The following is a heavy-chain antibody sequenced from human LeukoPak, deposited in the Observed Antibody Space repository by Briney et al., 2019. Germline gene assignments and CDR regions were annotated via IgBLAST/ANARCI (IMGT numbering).Heavy chain of an antibody. CDR2: INHSGST. J-gene: IGHJ5*02. D-gene: IGHD3-9*01. CDR1: GGSFSGYY. CDR3: ARTYYDILTGYYFDP. Sequence: SETLSLTCVVYGGSFSGYYWSWIRQPPGKGLEWIGEINHSGSTNYNPSLKSRVTISVDTSKNQFSLKLSSVTAADTAVYYCARTYYDILTGYYFDPWGQGTLVTVSS. V-gene: IGHV4-34*01.